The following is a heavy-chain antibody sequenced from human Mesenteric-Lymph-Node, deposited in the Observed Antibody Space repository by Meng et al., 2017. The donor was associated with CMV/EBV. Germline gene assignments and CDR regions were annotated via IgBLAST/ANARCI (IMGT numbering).Heavy chain of an antibody. CDR1: GFTFSSYW. CDR2: INSDGSST. Sequence: GGSLRLSCAASGFTFSSYWLHWVRQAPGKGLVWVSRINSDGSSTSYADSVKGRFTISRDNAKNTLYLQMNSLRAEDTAVYYCARDSSGWYSPNDYFDYWGQGTLVTVSA. J-gene: IGHJ4*02. V-gene: IGHV3-74*01. CDR3: ARDSSGWYSPNDYFDY. D-gene: IGHD6-19*01.